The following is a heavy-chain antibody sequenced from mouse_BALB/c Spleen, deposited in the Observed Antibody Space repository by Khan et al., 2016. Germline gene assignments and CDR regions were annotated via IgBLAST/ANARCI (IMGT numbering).Heavy chain of an antibody. CDR1: GFNIKDYY. CDR3: AGEISYHTIRGFAY. D-gene: IGHD2-12*01. J-gene: IGHJ3*01. CDR2: IDPENGHT. Sequence: VQLQQSGAELVRPGALVKLSCKASGFNIKDYYLHWVKQRPEQGLEWVGWIDPENGHTIYDPKFQGKASMTADTSSNTAYLQLSSLTSEDTAVHSYAGEISYHTIRGFAYWGQGTLVIVSA. V-gene: IGHV14-1*02.